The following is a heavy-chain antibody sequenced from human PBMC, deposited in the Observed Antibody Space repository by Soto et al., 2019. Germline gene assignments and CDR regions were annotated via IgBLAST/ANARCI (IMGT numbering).Heavy chain of an antibody. CDR1: GGTFSSYA. CDR3: ARGVGTGASYYYYYGMDV. V-gene: IGHV1-69*12. D-gene: IGHD5-12*01. CDR2: IIPIFGTA. J-gene: IGHJ6*02. Sequence: QVQLVQSGAEVKKPGSSVKVSCKASGGTFSSYAISWVRQAPGQGLEWMGGIIPIFGTANYAQKFQGRVTITADESTSTAYMELSSLRSEDTAVYYCARGVGTGASYYYYYGMDVWGQGTTVTVSS.